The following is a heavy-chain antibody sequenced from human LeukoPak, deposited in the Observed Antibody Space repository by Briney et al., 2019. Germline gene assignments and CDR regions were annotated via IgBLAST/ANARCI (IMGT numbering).Heavy chain of an antibody. CDR3: AKGATTLTRPHFDS. CDR2: ISSSGADT. D-gene: IGHD4-11*01. J-gene: IGHJ4*02. Sequence: PGGSLRLSCAASGFIFSSYTMNWVRQAPGKGLELVSGISSSGADTYYADSVKGRFIISRDNSEKTLHLQLNSLRAEDTAIYYCAKGATTLTRPHFDSWGQGALVTVSS. CDR1: GFIFSSYT. V-gene: IGHV3-23*01.